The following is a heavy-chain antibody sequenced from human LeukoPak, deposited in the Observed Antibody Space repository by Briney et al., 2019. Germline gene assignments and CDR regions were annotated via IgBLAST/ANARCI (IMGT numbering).Heavy chain of an antibody. D-gene: IGHD2-15*01. J-gene: IGHJ6*03. V-gene: IGHV3-9*01. CDR1: GFTFDDYA. CDR3: ARVGAARYYYYYMDV. Sequence: GRSLRLSCAASGFTFDDYAMHWVRQAPGKGLEWVSGISWNSGSIGYADSLKGRFTVSRDNAKNSLYLQINSLRAGDTAVYYCARVGAARYYYYYMDVWGKGTTVTVSS. CDR2: ISWNSGSI.